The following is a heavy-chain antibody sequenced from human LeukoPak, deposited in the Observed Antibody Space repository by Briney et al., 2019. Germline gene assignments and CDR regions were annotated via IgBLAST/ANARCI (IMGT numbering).Heavy chain of an antibody. J-gene: IGHJ6*02. V-gene: IGHV3-23*01. D-gene: IGHD6-13*01. CDR3: ARGSGIAAAANYGMDV. Sequence: GGSLRLSCAVSGITLSNYGMSWVRQAPGKGLEWVAGLSGSAGGTNYADPVKGRFTISRDNAKNTLYLQMSSLRAEDTAVYYCARGSGIAAAANYGMDVWGQGTTVTVSS. CDR1: GITLSNYG. CDR2: LSGSAGGT.